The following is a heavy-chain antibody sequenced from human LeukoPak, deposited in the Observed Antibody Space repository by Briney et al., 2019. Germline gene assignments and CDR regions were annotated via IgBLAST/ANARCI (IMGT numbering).Heavy chain of an antibody. J-gene: IGHJ4*02. V-gene: IGHV3-7*01. D-gene: IGHD6-19*01. CDR2: IKQDGSEK. Sequence: GGSLRLSCVASGFRFSSYWMNWVRQAPGKGLEWVANIKQDGSEKYFVESVKGRFTISRDNAENSVYLQMNSLRVEDTAVYYCARETSGWCFNHWGQGTLVTVSS. CDR3: ARETSGWCFNH. CDR1: GFRFSSYW.